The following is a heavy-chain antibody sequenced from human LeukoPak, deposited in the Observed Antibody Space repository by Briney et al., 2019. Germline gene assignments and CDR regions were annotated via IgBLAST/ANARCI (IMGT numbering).Heavy chain of an antibody. D-gene: IGHD2-2*01. J-gene: IGHJ6*03. V-gene: IGHV3-21*01. CDR2: ISSSSSYI. CDR3: AVYCSSTSPYPYYYMDV. Sequence: GGSLRLSCAASGFTFSNAWMNWVRQAPGKGLEWVSSISSSSSYIYYADSVKGRFTISRDNAKSSLYLQTNSLRAEDTAVYYCAVYCSSTSPYPYYYMDVWGKGTTVTVSS. CDR1: GFTFSNAW.